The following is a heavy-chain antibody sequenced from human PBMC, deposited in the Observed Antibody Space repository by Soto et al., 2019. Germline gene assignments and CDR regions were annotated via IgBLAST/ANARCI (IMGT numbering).Heavy chain of an antibody. CDR2: INPKSDDT. CDR1: GYPFSDNQ. J-gene: IGHJ1*01. V-gene: IGHV1-2*02. Sequence: ASVKVSCKASGYPFSDNQIHWLRRAPGQGLEWMGRINPKSDDTNYAQKFQGRVTMTRDTSTRTVCMELSSLRSEDTAVYFCARGNYYDSSGYHSSEYFQLWGEGTLVTVSS. CDR3: ARGNYYDSSGYHSSEYFQL. D-gene: IGHD3-22*01.